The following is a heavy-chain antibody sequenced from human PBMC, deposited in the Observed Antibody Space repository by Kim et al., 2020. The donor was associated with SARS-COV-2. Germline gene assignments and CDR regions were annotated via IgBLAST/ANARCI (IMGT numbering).Heavy chain of an antibody. CDR2: INENGAST. J-gene: IGHJ4*02. D-gene: IGHD6-13*01. V-gene: IGHV3-48*02. CDR1: GFTLSSCS. Sequence: GGSLRLSCAASGFTLSSCSMNWVRQAPGKGLEWISYINENGASTHYADSVKGRFTISRDNAKNSLYLQMNGLRDEDTAVYYCTRAPGSAALDYWGQGTLV. CDR3: TRAPGSAALDY.